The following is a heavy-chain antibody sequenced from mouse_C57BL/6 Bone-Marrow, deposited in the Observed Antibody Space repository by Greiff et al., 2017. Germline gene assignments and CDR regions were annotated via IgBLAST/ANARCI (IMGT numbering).Heavy chain of an antibody. D-gene: IGHD2-3*01. CDR3: ARGGYSYYFDY. V-gene: IGHV1-78*01. Sequence: VQLQPSDAELVKPGASVKIFCKVSGYTFPEHTIPCMKQRPEQGLEWIGYIYPRNGSTKYNEKFKGKATLTADKSSSTAYMQLNSLTSEDSAVYFCARGGYSYYFDYWGQGTTLTVSS. J-gene: IGHJ2*01. CDR2: IYPRNGST. CDR1: GYTFPEHT.